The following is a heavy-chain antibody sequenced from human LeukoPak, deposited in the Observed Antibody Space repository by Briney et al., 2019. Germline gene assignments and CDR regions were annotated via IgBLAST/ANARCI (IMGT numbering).Heavy chain of an antibody. CDR2: ISSSSSYI. D-gene: IGHD4-17*01. J-gene: IGHJ4*02. Sequence: SGGSLRLSCAASGFTFSSYSMNWVRQAPGKGLEWVSSISSSSSYIYYADSVKGRFTISRDNAKNSLYLQMNSLRAEDTAVYYCARGPTDYFDYWGQGTLVTVSS. CDR1: GFTFSSYS. V-gene: IGHV3-21*01. CDR3: ARGPTDYFDY.